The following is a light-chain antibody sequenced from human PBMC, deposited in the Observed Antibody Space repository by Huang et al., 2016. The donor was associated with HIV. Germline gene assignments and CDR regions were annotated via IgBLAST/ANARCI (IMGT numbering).Light chain of an antibody. CDR1: PGISNS. V-gene: IGKV1-NL1*01. CDR3: QQYYSTPIT. Sequence: DIQMTQSPSSLSASVGDRVTITCRASPGISNSLAWYQQKPGKAPNFLLYAAARLESGVPCRFSGSGSGTDYSLTISSLQPEDFATYYCQQYYSTPITFGQGTRLEIK. CDR2: AAA. J-gene: IGKJ5*01.